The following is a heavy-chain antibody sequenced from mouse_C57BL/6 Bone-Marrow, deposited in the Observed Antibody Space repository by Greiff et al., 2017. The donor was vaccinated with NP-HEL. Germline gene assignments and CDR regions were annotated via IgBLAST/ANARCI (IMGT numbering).Heavy chain of an antibody. D-gene: IGHD1-1*01. CDR1: GYTFTSYW. V-gene: IGHV1-59*01. CDR2: IDPSDSYT. CDR3: ARLLLRPPWFAY. J-gene: IGHJ3*01. Sequence: QLQQPGAELVRPGTSVKLSCKASGYTFTSYWMHWVKQRPGQGLEWIGVIDPSDSYTNYNQKFKGKATLTVDTSSSTAYMQLSSLTSEDSAVYYCARLLLRPPWFAYWGQGTLVTVSA.